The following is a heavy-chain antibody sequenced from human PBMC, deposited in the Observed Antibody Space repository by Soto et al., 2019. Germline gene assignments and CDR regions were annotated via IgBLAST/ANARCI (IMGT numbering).Heavy chain of an antibody. CDR2: ISSGSKTI. V-gene: IGHV3-48*02. CDR3: AREDILGVRSFDY. Sequence: GGSLRLSCAASVFTFSGYSVNWVRQAPGRGLEWVSYISSGSKTIYYAESVKGRFTVSRDNARNSQYLQMNSLRDEDTAAYYCAREDILGVRSFDYWGQGTLVTVSS. J-gene: IGHJ4*02. CDR1: VFTFSGYS. D-gene: IGHD3-9*01.